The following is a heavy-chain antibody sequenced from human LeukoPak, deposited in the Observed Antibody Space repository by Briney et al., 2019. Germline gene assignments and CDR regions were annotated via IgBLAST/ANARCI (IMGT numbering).Heavy chain of an antibody. D-gene: IGHD5-18*01. J-gene: IGHJ4*02. V-gene: IGHV3-23*01. CDR3: AKERRRVDTEMVRSYYFEN. Sequence: PGGSLRLSCAASGFTFSNYAVSWVRQAPGKGLEWVSGISGSGAKTYYADSVKGRFTISRDNSRNTLSLQMSSLRVEDTAVYYCAKERRRVDTEMVRSYYFENWGQGTLVTVSS. CDR1: GFTFSNYA. CDR2: ISGSGAKT.